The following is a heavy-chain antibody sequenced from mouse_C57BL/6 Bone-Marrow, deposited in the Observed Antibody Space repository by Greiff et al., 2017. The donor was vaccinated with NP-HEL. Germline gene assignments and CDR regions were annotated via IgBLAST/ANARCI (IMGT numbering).Heavy chain of an antibody. V-gene: IGHV1-59*01. D-gene: IGHD1-1*01. Sequence: QAQLQQPGAELVRPGTSVKLSCKASGYTFTSYWMHWVKQRPGQGLEWIGVIDPSDSYTNYNQKFKGKATLTVDTSSSTAYMQLSSLTSEDSAVYYCARDYYGSCWGQGTTLTVSS. J-gene: IGHJ2*01. CDR2: IDPSDSYT. CDR3: ARDYYGSC. CDR1: GYTFTSYW.